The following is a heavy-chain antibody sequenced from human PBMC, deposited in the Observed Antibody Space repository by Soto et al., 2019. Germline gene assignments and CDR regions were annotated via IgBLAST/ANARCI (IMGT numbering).Heavy chain of an antibody. J-gene: IGHJ4*02. CDR2: IYSGGST. Sequence: GGSLRLSCAASGFTVSNNYMTWVRQAPGKGLEWVSAIYSGGSTYYADSVKGRFTISRDNSKNTLYLQMNSLRAEDAAVYYCAKARSAAAGLFDYWGQGTLVTVSS. CDR1: GFTVSNNY. V-gene: IGHV3-53*01. D-gene: IGHD6-13*01. CDR3: AKARSAAAGLFDY.